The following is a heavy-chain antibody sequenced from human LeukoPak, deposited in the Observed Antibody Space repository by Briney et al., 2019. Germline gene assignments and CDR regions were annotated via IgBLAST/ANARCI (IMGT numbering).Heavy chain of an antibody. J-gene: IGHJ4*02. D-gene: IGHD3-10*01. V-gene: IGHV4-59*01. CDR3: ASGYLWFGEFDY. CDR1: GGSIRGYY. CDR2: IYYSGST. Sequence: SETLSLTCTVSGGSIRGYYWSWIWQPPGKGLEWIGYIYYSGSTNYNPSLKSRVTISLDTSKNQFSLKLSSVTAADTAVYYCASGYLWFGEFDYWGQGTLVTVSS.